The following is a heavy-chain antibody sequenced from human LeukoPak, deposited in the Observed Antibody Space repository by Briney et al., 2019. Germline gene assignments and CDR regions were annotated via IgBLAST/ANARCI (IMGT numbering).Heavy chain of an antibody. J-gene: IGHJ4*02. CDR1: GVTFSTYW. CDR3: AREIREGTSPDY. D-gene: IGHD1-26*01. Sequence: GGSLRLSCAASGVTFSTYWMHWVRHAPGKGLVWVSRMSIDGSSRSYADSVKGRFTISRDNAKNTLYLQMNSLRAEDTAVYYCAREIREGTSPDYWGQGTLVTV. V-gene: IGHV3-74*01. CDR2: MSIDGSSR.